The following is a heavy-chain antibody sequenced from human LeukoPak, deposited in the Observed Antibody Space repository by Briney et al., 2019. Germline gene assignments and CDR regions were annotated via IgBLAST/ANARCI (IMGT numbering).Heavy chain of an antibody. V-gene: IGHV3-7*01. D-gene: IGHD6-6*01. CDR1: GFTFSDYW. J-gene: IGHJ4*02. CDR3: ARRGGSSSRRSPIAY. CDR2: IKQDGSQR. Sequence: GGSLRLSCTASGFTFSDYWMTWVRQAPGKGPEWVANIKQDGSQRYYVDSVRGRFTISRDNAKNSLSLQMNGLRAEDTAVYYCARRGGSSSRRSPIAYWGQGTLVTVSS.